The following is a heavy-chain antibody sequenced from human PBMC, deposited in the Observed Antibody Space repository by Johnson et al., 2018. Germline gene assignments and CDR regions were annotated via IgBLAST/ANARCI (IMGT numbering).Heavy chain of an antibody. CDR2: TRNKADSYTT. CDR1: GFTFSDHY. Sequence: VQLVESGVGLVQPGGSLRLSCAASGFTFSDHYMDWVRQAPGKGLEWVCRTRNKADSYTTEYAASVKGRFTISSDESKNSLYLQMNSLKTQDTAVYYCARDHLRAGVGFDSWGQGTMVTVS. CDR3: ARDHLRAGVGFDS. V-gene: IGHV3-72*01. J-gene: IGHJ3*02. D-gene: IGHD2-8*01.